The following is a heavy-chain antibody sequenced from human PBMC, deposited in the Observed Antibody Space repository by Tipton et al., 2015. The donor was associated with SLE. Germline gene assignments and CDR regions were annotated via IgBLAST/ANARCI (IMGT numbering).Heavy chain of an antibody. Sequence: TLSLTCTVSGGSISSHFWSWIRQPPGKGLEWIGYIYYSGRTKYNPSLKSRVTISVDTSKNQFSLRLSSVTAADTAVYYCARSPVDYWNGYSAWGQGTLVAVSS. V-gene: IGHV4-59*11. D-gene: IGHD3-3*01. CDR3: ARSPVDYWNGYSA. CDR1: GGSISSHF. CDR2: IYYSGRT. J-gene: IGHJ4*02.